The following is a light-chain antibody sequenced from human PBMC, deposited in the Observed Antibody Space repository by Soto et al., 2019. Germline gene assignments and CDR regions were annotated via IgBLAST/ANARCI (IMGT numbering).Light chain of an antibody. V-gene: IGKV3-15*01. CDR2: GAS. Sequence: EIVMTQSPATLSVPPGERATLSCRASQSVGSNLAWYQQKPGQAPRLLIYGASTRATGVPARFSGSGSGTDFTLTISRLEPEDFAVYYCQQYGSSPYTLGQGTRLE. CDR1: QSVGSN. J-gene: IGKJ5*01. CDR3: QQYGSSPYT.